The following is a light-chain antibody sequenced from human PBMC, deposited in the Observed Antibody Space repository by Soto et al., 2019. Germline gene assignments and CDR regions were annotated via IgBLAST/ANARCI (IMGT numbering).Light chain of an antibody. V-gene: IGLV1-51*01. CDR2: DNN. J-gene: IGLJ1*01. Sequence: QSVLTQPPSVSAAPGQKVTICCSGSSSNIGNNYVSWYQQLPGTAPKLLIYDNNKRPSGIPDRFSGSKSGTAATLGITGHQTWDEADYYCGTWDSSLSANGFRTGTKVTVL. CDR1: SSNIGNNY. CDR3: GTWDSSLSANG.